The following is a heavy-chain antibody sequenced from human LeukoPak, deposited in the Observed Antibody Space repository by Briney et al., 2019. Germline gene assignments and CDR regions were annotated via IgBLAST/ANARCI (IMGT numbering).Heavy chain of an antibody. CDR2: IESKTDGGTT. CDR3: TTYGSGRKFDY. J-gene: IGHJ4*02. CDR1: GFSFSDAW. Sequence: GGSLRLSCAASGFSFSDAWMSWVRQIPGKGLEWVGRIESKTDGGTTDYAAPVKGRFTISSDDSTNTLYLQMNSLKSEDTAVYCCTTYGSGRKFDYWGQGILVTVSS. D-gene: IGHD3-10*01. V-gene: IGHV3-15*04.